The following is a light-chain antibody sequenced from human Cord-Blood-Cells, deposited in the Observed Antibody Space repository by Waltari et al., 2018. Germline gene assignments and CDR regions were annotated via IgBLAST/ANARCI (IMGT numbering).Light chain of an antibody. CDR1: QSISSY. Sequence: DIQMTQSPSSLSASVGDRVTLTCRASQSISSYLNWYQQKPGKAPKRLIYAASSLQSGVPSRFSGSGSGTDFTLTISSLQPEDFATYYCQQSYSTPPTFGQGTKVEIK. V-gene: IGKV1-39*01. CDR3: QQSYSTPPT. CDR2: AAS. J-gene: IGKJ1*01.